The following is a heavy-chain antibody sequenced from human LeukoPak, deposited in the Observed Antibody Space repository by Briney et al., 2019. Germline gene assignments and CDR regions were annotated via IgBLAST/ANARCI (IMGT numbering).Heavy chain of an antibody. CDR2: IKQDGSEK. V-gene: IGHV3-7*01. J-gene: IGHJ6*02. Sequence: GGSLRLSCAASGFTFSSYWMSWVRQAPGKGLEWVANIKQDGSEKYYVDSVKGRFTISRDNAKNSLYLQMNSLRAEDTAVYYCARDGACSSTSCYLYYYYGMDVWGQGTTDTVSS. CDR1: GFTFSSYW. CDR3: ARDGACSSTSCYLYYYYGMDV. D-gene: IGHD2-2*01.